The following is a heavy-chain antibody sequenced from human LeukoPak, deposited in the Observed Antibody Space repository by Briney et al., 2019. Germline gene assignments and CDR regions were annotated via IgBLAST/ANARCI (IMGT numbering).Heavy chain of an antibody. D-gene: IGHD2-8*02. J-gene: IGHJ5*02. CDR3: AADNTGNPPYDP. Sequence: ASVKVSCKASGYTFTGYFMHWVRQAPGQGLGWMGWINVNSGATKYAQKFQGRVTMTRDTSVSTAYMDLSSLRSDDTAVYYCAADNTGNPPYDPWGRGTLVTVSS. CDR1: GYTFTGYF. V-gene: IGHV1-2*02. CDR2: INVNSGAT.